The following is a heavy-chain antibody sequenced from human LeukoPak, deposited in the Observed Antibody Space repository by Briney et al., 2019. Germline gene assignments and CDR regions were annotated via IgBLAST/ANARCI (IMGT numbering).Heavy chain of an antibody. V-gene: IGHV3-23*01. CDR2: ISGSGDIT. J-gene: IGHJ6*03. D-gene: IGHD5-12*01. Sequence: GGSLRLSCAVSGFTFSNYLMNWVRQAPGKGLEWVASISGSGDITYYADSVKGRFTMSRDNSKNTLYLQMNSLRAEDTAVYYCAQGDSGYENYYYYYYMGVWGKGTTVTVSS. CDR1: GFTFSNYL. CDR3: AQGDSGYENYYYYYYMGV.